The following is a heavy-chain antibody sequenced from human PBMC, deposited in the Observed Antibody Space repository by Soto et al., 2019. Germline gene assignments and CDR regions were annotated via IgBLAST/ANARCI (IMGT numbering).Heavy chain of an antibody. CDR2: ISGSGGST. CDR3: AKDAFYDFWSGYYLDY. CDR1: GFTFGSYA. J-gene: IGHJ4*02. Sequence: GGSLRLSCAASGFTFGSYAMSWVRQAPGKGLEWVSAISGSGGSTYYADSVKGRFTISRDNSKNTLYLQMNSLRAEDTAVYYCAKDAFYDFWSGYYLDYWGQETLVTVSS. V-gene: IGHV3-23*01. D-gene: IGHD3-3*01.